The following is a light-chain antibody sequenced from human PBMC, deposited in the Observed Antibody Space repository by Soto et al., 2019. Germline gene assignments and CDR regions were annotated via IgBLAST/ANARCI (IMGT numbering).Light chain of an antibody. V-gene: IGKV3-20*01. Sequence: VLTQSPGTLSLSPGERAAISCRASQSISSSYLAWYQHKPGQAPRLLIYGTSSRATGIPHRFSGSGSGTDFTLTTSRLEPEYCGVYYCQQYDGSPPYTFGQGTRLEIK. J-gene: IGKJ2*01. CDR3: QQYDGSPPYT. CDR1: QSISSSY. CDR2: GTS.